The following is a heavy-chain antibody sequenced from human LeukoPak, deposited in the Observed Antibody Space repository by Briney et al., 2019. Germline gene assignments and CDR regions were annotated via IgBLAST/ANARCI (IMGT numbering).Heavy chain of an antibody. J-gene: IGHJ4*02. D-gene: IGHD2-15*01. CDR2: IYTSGST. V-gene: IGHV4-4*07. Sequence: SETLSLTCTVAAGSISSYYWSWIRQHAGKELEWIGRIYTSGSTNNNPSLKSRVTISVDTSKNQFSLKLSSVTAADTAVYYCARGAREINYCSGGSCYPYSFNYFDYWGQGTLVTVSS. CDR1: AGSISSYY. CDR3: ARGAREINYCSGGSCYPYSFNYFDY.